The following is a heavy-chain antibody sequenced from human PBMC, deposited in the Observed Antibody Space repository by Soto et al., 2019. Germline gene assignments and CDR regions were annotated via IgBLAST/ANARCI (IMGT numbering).Heavy chain of an antibody. CDR3: ARYSSAALFDP. CDR1: GGSISSGGYY. J-gene: IGHJ5*02. V-gene: IGHV4-31*03. CDR2: IYYSGST. D-gene: IGHD2-21*01. Sequence: SETLSLTCTVSGGSISSGGYYWSWIRQHPGKGLEWIGYIYYSGSTYYDPSLKSRVTISVDTSKNQFSLKLSSVTAADTAVYYCARYSSAALFDPWGQGTLVTVSS.